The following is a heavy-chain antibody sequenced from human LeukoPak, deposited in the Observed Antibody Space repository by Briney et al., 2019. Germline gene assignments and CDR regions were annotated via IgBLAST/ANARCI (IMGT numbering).Heavy chain of an antibody. J-gene: IGHJ4*02. CDR2: INWNGGST. Sequence: RPGGSLRLSCAASGFTFDDYGMSWVRQAPGKGLEWVSGINWNGGSTGYADSVKGRFTISRDNAKNSLYLRMNSLRAEDPALYYCAGGADIGSGSYSRYWGQGTLVTVSS. D-gene: IGHD3-10*01. V-gene: IGHV3-20*04. CDR3: AGGADIGSGSYSRY. CDR1: GFTFDDYG.